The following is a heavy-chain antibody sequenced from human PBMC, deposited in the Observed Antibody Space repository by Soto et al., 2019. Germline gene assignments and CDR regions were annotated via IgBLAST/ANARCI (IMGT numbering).Heavy chain of an antibody. D-gene: IGHD5-18*01. J-gene: IGHJ6*02. CDR1: GFTFSNYA. CDR3: ARDTGPNGYNYYYFGMDV. CDR2: ISYDGSDK. V-gene: IGHV3-30-3*01. Sequence: QVHLVESGGGVVQPGRSLRLSCAASGFTFSNYAMHWVRQAPGKGREWVEVISYDGSDKYNANSVKGRFTISRYNSKNPLYRKMNSLRAEDTAVYYCARDTGPNGYNYYYFGMDVWGQGTTVTVSS.